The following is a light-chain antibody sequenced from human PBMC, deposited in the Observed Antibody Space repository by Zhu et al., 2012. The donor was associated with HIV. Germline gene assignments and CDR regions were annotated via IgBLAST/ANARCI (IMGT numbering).Light chain of an antibody. Sequence: PGERATLSCRASQTADKNYVAWYQKKIGQPPRILIYGASTRATGIPDRFSGGGSGADFSLTISRLEPEDFAVYYCQQYGRSPLTFGGGTRVEIK. V-gene: IGKV3-20*01. CDR1: QTADKNY. CDR2: GAS. CDR3: QQYGRSPLT. J-gene: IGKJ4*01.